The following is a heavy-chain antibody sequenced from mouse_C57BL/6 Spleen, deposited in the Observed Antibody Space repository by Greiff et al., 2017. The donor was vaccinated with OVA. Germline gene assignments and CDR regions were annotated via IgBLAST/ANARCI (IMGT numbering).Heavy chain of an antibody. D-gene: IGHD4-1*01. Sequence: LVESGAELVRPGASVTLSCKASGYTFTDYEMHWVKQTPVHGLEWIGAIYPETGGTAYNQKFKGKAILTADKSSSTAYMELRSPTSEDSAVYYCTRGGTDYWGQGTTLTVSS. CDR2: IYPETGGT. CDR1: GYTFTDYE. J-gene: IGHJ2*01. V-gene: IGHV1-15*01. CDR3: TRGGTDY.